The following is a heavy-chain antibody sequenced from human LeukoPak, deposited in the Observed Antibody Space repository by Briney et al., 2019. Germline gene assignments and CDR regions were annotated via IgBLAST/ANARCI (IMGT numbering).Heavy chain of an antibody. V-gene: IGHV3-74*01. CDR1: GVTLNTDW. CDR2: VNPDGSIR. D-gene: IGHD3-16*01. Sequence: GGSLRLSCAAIGVTLNTDWMHWVRQAPGKGLVWVSGVNPDGSIRNYADSVKGRFTISRDNAKKTLYLQMNSLRAEDTALYYCTSALNIKTHYWGQGSLVTVSS. J-gene: IGHJ4*02. CDR3: TSALNIKTHY.